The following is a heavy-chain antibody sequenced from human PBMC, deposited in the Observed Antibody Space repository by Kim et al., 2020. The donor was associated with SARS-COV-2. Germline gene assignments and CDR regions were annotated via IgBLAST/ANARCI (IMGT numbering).Heavy chain of an antibody. CDR3: ARGRGSPYCSSTSCSNQAYYGMDV. Sequence: ASVKVSCKASGYTFTSYYMHWVRQAPGQGLEWMGIINPSGGSTSYAQKFQGRVTMTRDTSTSTVYMELSSLRSEDTAVYYCARGRGSPYCSSTSCSNQAYYGMDVWGQGTTVTVSS. J-gene: IGHJ6*02. V-gene: IGHV1-46*01. D-gene: IGHD2-2*01. CDR2: INPSGGST. CDR1: GYTFTSYY.